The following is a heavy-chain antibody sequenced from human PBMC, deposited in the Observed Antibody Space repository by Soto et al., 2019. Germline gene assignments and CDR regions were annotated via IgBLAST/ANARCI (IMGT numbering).Heavy chain of an antibody. CDR3: ARGYTHIVAAGISAFDI. V-gene: IGHV1-2*02. CDR1: GYTFTGYY. CDR2: INPNSGGT. Sequence: SSVKVSCKASGYTFTGYYMHWVRQAPGQGLEWMGWINPNSGGTNYAQKFQGRVTMTRDTSISTAYMELSRLRSDDTAVYYCARGYTHIVAAGISAFDIWGQGIMVTVS. J-gene: IGHJ3*02. D-gene: IGHD6-13*01.